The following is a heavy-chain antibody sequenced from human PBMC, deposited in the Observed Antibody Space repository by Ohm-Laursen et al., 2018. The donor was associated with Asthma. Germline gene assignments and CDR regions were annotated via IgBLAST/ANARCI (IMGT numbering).Heavy chain of an antibody. Sequence: SLRLSCAASGFTFSSYSMNWVRQAPGKGLEWVSYITSYSSTTYYADSVKGRFTISRDNAKNSLYLQMNSLRAEDTAVYYCAKAKTTVPNFDSWGQGTLVTVSS. CDR3: AKAKTTVPNFDS. J-gene: IGHJ4*02. V-gene: IGHV3-48*01. CDR2: ITSYSSTT. CDR1: GFTFSSYS. D-gene: IGHD4-17*01.